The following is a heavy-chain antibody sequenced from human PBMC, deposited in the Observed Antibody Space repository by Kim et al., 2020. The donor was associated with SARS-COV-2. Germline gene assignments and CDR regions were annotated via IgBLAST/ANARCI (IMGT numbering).Heavy chain of an antibody. D-gene: IGHD1-26*01. CDR2: IIWNSGSI. CDR1: GFTFDDYA. V-gene: IGHV3-9*01. CDR3: AKDKGSGSYYYYMDV. Sequence: GGSLRLSCAASGFTFDDYAMHWVRQAPGKGLEWVSGIIWNSGSIGYADSVKGRFTISRDNAKNSLYLQMNSLRAEDTALYYCAKDKGSGSYYYYMDVWGKGTTVTVSS. J-gene: IGHJ6*03.